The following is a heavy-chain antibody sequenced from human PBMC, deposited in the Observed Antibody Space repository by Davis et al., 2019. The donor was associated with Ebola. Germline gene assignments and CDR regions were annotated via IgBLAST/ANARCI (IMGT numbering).Heavy chain of an antibody. J-gene: IGHJ5*02. CDR2: INHSGST. CDR3: ARRNRYCSGGSCRNWFDP. V-gene: IGHV4-34*01. CDR1: GGSFSGYY. D-gene: IGHD2-15*01. Sequence: GSLRLSCAVYGGSFSGYYWSWIRQPPGKGLEWIWEINHSGSTNYNPSLKSRVTISVDTSKNQFSLKLSSVTAADTAVYYCARRNRYCSGGSCRNWFDPWGQGTLVTVSS.